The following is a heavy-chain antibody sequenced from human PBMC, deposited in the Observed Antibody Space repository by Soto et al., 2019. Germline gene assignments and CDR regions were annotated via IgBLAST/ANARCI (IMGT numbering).Heavy chain of an antibody. V-gene: IGHV2-5*02. CDR1: GFSLSTREVG. CDR2: LYWDDDK. D-gene: IGHD6-13*01. CDR3: VHRAGKGGNSWLPGH. J-gene: IGHJ4*02. Sequence: SRPTLVNPTQTLTLTCTFSGFSLSTREVGVGWIRQPPGKALEWLALLYWDDDKRYNPSLKSRLTITKDTSKNQVVLTLTNMDPVDTATYYCVHRAGKGGNSWLPGHWGQGTLVTVSS.